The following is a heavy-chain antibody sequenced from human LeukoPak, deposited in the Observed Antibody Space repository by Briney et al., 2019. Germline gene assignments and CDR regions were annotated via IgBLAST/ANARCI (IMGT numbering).Heavy chain of an antibody. CDR1: GFTFSSYW. Sequence: GGSLRLSCAASGFTFSSYWMHWVRQAPGKGLVWVSRINNDGSSTSYADSVKGRFTISRDNAKNSLYLQMNSLRAEDTAVYYCARHIVGPPNLPLIRYYYYMDVWGKGTTVTVSS. D-gene: IGHD1-14*01. CDR3: ARHIVGPPNLPLIRYYYYMDV. V-gene: IGHV3-74*01. J-gene: IGHJ6*03. CDR2: INNDGSST.